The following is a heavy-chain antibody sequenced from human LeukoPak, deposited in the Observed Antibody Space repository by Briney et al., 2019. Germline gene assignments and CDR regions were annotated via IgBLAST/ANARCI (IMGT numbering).Heavy chain of an antibody. CDR1: GFTFSSYW. CDR2: INHNGNVN. Sequence: GGSLRLSCAASGFTFSSYWMNWARQAPGKELEWVASINHNGNVNYYVDSVKGRFTISRDNAKDSLYLQMSNLRAEDTAVYYCARQYSYGSRAFDYWGQGTLVTVSS. CDR3: ARQYSYGSRAFDY. J-gene: IGHJ4*02. D-gene: IGHD5-18*01. V-gene: IGHV3-7*03.